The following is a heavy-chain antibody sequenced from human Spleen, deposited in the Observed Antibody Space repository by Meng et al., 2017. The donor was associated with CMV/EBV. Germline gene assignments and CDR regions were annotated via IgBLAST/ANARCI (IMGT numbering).Heavy chain of an antibody. CDR1: GFYFSSYA. CDR2: ISYDGSNT. V-gene: IGHV3-30-3*01. D-gene: IGHD5-24*01. Sequence: GESLKISCAASGFYFSSYAMHWVRQAPGKGLEWVAGISYDGSNTYYADTVKGRFTISRDNSKNTLYLQVNRLRAEDTAVYYCAKGDGYNRLYYFDSWGQGNLVTVSS. J-gene: IGHJ4*02. CDR3: AKGDGYNRLYYFDS.